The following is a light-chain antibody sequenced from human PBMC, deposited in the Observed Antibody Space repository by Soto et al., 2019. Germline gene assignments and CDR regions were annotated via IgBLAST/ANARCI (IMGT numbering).Light chain of an antibody. CDR3: QHYGTSPPFT. CDR1: QTISSAY. V-gene: IGKV3-20*01. Sequence: VLTQSPATLSLSPGERAALSCRTSQTISSAYLAWYQHRPGQAPRLLLSGTSSRATGIPDRFSGSGSGTDFTLSISRLEPEDFAVYYCQHYGTSPPFTFGPGTKVDV. J-gene: IGKJ3*01. CDR2: GTS.